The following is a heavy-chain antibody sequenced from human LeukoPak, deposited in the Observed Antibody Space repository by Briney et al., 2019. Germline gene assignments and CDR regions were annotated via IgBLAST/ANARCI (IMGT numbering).Heavy chain of an antibody. CDR1: GFTFSSYS. CDR3: ARLNWGLYYFDY. CDR2: ISSSSSYI. J-gene: IGHJ4*02. V-gene: IGHV3-21*01. D-gene: IGHD7-27*01. Sequence: GGSLRLSCAASGFTFSSYSMNWVRQAPGKGLEWVSSISSSSSYIYYADSLKGRFTISRDNAKNSLYLQMNSLRAEDTSVYYCARLNWGLYYFDYWGQGTLVTVSS.